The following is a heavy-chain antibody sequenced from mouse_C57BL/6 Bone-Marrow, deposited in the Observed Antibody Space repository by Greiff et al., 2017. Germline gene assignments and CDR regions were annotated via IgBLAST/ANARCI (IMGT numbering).Heavy chain of an antibody. V-gene: IGHV1-42*01. CDR2: INPSTGGT. J-gene: IGHJ3*01. Sequence: EVQVVESGPELVKPGASVKISCKASGYSFTGYYMNWVKQSPEKSLEWIGEINPSTGGTTYNQKFKAKATLTVDKSSSTAYMQLKSLTSEDSAVYYCARQAGGKGVWFAYWGQGTLVTVSA. D-gene: IGHD1-3*01. CDR1: GYSFTGYY. CDR3: ARQAGGKGVWFAY.